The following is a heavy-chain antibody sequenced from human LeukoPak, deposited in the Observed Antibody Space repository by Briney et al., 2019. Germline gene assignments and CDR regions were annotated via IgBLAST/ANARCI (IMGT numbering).Heavy chain of an antibody. D-gene: IGHD2-8*01. Sequence: GGSLRLSCAASGFNFRSYGMHWVRHTPGKGLEWVSFIQYDGSTKVYADSVKGRVTISRDNSKNTVHLQMNSLKAEDTAVYYCAKVPRMAYYYYMDVWGKGTTVTVSS. CDR2: IQYDGSTK. CDR1: GFNFRSYG. V-gene: IGHV3-30*02. J-gene: IGHJ6*03. CDR3: AKVPRMAYYYYMDV.